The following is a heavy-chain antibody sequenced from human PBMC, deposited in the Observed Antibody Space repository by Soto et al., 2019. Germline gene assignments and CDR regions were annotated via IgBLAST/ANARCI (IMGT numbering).Heavy chain of an antibody. CDR1: GGTFSSYA. CDR3: ARSPHYYDSSGYYYFDY. Sequence: QVQLVQSGAEVKKPGSSVKVSCKASGGTFSSYAISWVRQAPGQGLEWMGGIIPIFGTANYAQKFQGRDTITADESTSTAYMELSSLRSEDTAVYYCARSPHYYDSSGYYYFDYRGQGTLVTVSS. D-gene: IGHD3-22*01. J-gene: IGHJ4*02. CDR2: IIPIFGTA. V-gene: IGHV1-69*12.